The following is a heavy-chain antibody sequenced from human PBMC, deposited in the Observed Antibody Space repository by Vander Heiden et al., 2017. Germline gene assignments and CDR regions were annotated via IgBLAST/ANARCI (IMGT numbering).Heavy chain of an antibody. V-gene: IGHV3-30*18. CDR2: ISDDGRKE. J-gene: IGHJ5*02. CDR1: GSRLSSFG. CDR3: AKQPSAAEDWLHP. Sequence: LQLVESGGGVLQSATSLRLSCTPLGSRLSSFGMHWVRQAPGKGLEWVALISDDGRKEYYADSGKGRFTNSRDNSKNTVYLQMNSLRIKDTAVYYCAKQPSAAEDWLHPWGQGTLVTVSS. D-gene: IGHD6-13*01.